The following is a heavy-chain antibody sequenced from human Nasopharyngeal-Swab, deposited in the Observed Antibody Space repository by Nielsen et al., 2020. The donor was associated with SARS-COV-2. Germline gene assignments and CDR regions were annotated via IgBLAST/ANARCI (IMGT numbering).Heavy chain of an antibody. CDR2: ISSSSSTI. J-gene: IGHJ4*02. V-gene: IGHV3-48*01. D-gene: IGHD3-10*01. CDR3: ARPSITMVRGVIIDY. CDR1: GFTFSSYS. Sequence: AGSLRLSCAASGFTFSSYSMNWVRHAPGKGLEWVSYISSSSSTIYYADSVKGRFTISRDNAKNSLYLQMNSLRAEDTAVYYCARPSITMVRGVIIDYWGQGTLVTVSS.